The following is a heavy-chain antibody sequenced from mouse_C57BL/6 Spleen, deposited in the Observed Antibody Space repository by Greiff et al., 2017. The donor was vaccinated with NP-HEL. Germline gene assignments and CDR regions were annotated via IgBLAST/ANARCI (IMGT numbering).Heavy chain of an antibody. CDR3: ARHLNYGSSYNFDY. J-gene: IGHJ2*01. CDR1: GYTFTSYW. D-gene: IGHD1-1*01. V-gene: IGHV1-52*01. Sequence: QVQLQQPGAELVRPGSSVKLSCKASGYTFTSYWMHWVKQRPIQGLEWIGNIDPSDSETHYNQKFKDKATLTVDKSSSTAYMQLSSLTSEDSAVYYCARHLNYGSSYNFDYWGQGTTLTVSS. CDR2: IDPSDSET.